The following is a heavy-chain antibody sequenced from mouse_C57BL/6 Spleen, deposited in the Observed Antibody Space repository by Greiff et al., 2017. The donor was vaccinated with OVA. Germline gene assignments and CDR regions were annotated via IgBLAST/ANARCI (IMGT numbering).Heavy chain of an antibody. Sequence: QVQLQQSGPGLVAPSQSLSIPCTVSGFSLTSYGVDWVRQPPGKGLVWLGVIWGGGSTNYNSALMSRLSISKDNSKSQIILKMNSLQTDDTAMYYCDKRGYHDAMDYWGQGTSVTVSS. CDR1: GFSLTSYG. D-gene: IGHD2-2*01. J-gene: IGHJ4*01. V-gene: IGHV2-9*01. CDR2: IWGGGST. CDR3: DKRGYHDAMDY.